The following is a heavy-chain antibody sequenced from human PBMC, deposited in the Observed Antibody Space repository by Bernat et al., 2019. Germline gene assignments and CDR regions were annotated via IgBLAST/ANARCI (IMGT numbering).Heavy chain of an antibody. CDR3: ARDKGAYDYGDLFDY. Sequence: EVQLVESGGGLVKPGGSLRLSCAASGFTFSSYSMNWVRQAPGKGLEWVSSISSSGSTIYYADSVKGRFTISRDNAKNSLYLQMNSLRAEDTAVYYCARDKGAYDYGDLFDYWGQGTLVTVSS. J-gene: IGHJ4*02. V-gene: IGHV3-21*01. D-gene: IGHD4-17*01. CDR1: GFTFSSYS. CDR2: ISSSGSTI.